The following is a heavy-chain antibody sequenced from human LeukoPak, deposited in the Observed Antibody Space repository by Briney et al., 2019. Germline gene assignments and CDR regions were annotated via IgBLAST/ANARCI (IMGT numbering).Heavy chain of an antibody. J-gene: IGHJ3*02. V-gene: IGHV4-4*07. CDR3: ARQGYHDYVWGSYEIDI. D-gene: IGHD3-16*01. CDR2: IDTSGNT. CDR1: GGSISSYY. Sequence: PSETLSLTCTVSGGSISSYYWSWIRQPAGKGLEWIGRIDTSGNTNYKPSLKSRVTMSVDTSKKQFSLKLSSVTAADTAVYYCARQGYHDYVWGSYEIDIWGQGTMVTVPS.